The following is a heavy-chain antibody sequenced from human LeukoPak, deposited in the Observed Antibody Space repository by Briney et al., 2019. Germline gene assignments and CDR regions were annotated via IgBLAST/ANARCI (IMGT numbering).Heavy chain of an antibody. D-gene: IGHD3-3*01. CDR1: GYSISSGYY. CDR2: IYHSGST. Sequence: NPSETLSLTCTVSGYSISSGYYWGWIRQPPGKGLEWIGSIYHSGSTYYNPSLKSRVTISVDTSKNQFSLKLSSVTAADTAVYYCARASGYYDFRSGYPPPQYNWFDPWGQGTLVTVSS. V-gene: IGHV4-38-2*02. CDR3: ARASGYYDFRSGYPPPQYNWFDP. J-gene: IGHJ5*02.